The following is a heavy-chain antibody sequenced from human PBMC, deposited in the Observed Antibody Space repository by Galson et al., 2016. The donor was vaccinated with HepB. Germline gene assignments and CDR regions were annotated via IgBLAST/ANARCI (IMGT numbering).Heavy chain of an antibody. D-gene: IGHD3-3*01. Sequence: SLRLSCAASGFIFTTYWMDWVRQAPGKGLEWVANINQDGSVKYYVDSVRGRFTVSRDNSKNSLYLQMNSLRGEDTAVYYCAKGDTIFGGYYGMDVWGKGTTVTVSS. V-gene: IGHV3-7*01. CDR2: INQDGSVK. J-gene: IGHJ6*04. CDR1: GFIFTTYW. CDR3: AKGDTIFGGYYGMDV.